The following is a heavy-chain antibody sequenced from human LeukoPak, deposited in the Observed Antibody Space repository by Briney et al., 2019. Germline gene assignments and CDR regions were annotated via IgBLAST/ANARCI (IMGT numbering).Heavy chain of an antibody. CDR1: GFTFSNYE. J-gene: IGHJ4*02. V-gene: IGHV3-48*03. CDR2: ISTDGTMA. CDR3: ARDRWLHYFDY. D-gene: IGHD5-24*01. Sequence: GGSLRLSCAASGFTFSNYEMNWVRQAPGKGLEWISYISTDGTMAYYAGSVKGRFTISRDNAKNSLYLQMNSLRAEDTAVYYCARDRWLHYFDYWGQGTLVTVSS.